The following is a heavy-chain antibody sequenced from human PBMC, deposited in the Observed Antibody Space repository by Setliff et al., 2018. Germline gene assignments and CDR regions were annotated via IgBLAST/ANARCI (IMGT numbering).Heavy chain of an antibody. CDR2: IYYSGSTS. J-gene: IGHJ4*02. Sequence: PSETLSLTCTVSGGSISNSTFYWGWIRQHPGKGLEWIGYIYYSGSTSYYNPSLKSRVTISVDTSKNQFSLKLSSVTAADTAVYYCARGRAGHSGHWGQGTLVTVSS. D-gene: IGHD6-19*01. CDR3: ARGRAGHSGH. CDR1: GGSISNSTFY. V-gene: IGHV4-31*03.